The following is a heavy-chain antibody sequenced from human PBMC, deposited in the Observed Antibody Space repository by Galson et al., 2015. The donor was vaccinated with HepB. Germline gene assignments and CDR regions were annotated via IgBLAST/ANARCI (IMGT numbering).Heavy chain of an antibody. CDR3: AREYRPGFGSGKYYPNWFDP. V-gene: IGHV3-21*01. J-gene: IGHJ5*02. CDR2: ISSSSNYV. CDR1: GFIFRNYA. D-gene: IGHD3-10*01. Sequence: SLRLSCAASGFIFRNYAMNWVRQAPGKGPEWVSSISSSSNYVYYADSVKGRFSMSRDNAKNLVYLQMNGLRAEDTAVYYCAREYRPGFGSGKYYPNWFDPWGQGTLVTVSS.